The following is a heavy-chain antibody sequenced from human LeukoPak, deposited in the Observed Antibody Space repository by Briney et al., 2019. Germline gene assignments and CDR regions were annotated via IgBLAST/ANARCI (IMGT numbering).Heavy chain of an antibody. D-gene: IGHD2-21*02. CDR1: GFAISDYS. CDR2: ISSSSNKV. V-gene: IGHV3-48*01. J-gene: IGHJ4*02. Sequence: GGSLRLSCAASGFAISDYSMNWVRQVPGKGLEWVSYISSSSNKVYYADSVKGRFTISRDNAKNSLFLQMNSLRADDTAVYYCARNFYCGGDCAISYSDYWGQGTLVTVSS. CDR3: ARNFYCGGDCAISYSDY.